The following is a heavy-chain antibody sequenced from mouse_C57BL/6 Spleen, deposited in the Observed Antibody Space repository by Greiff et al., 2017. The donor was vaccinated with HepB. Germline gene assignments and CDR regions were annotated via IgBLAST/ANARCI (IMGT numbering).Heavy chain of an antibody. V-gene: IGHV1-76*01. D-gene: IGHD1-1*02. Sequence: QVHVKQSGAELVRPGASVKLSCKASGYTFTDYYINWVKQRPGQGLEWIARIYPGSGNTYYNEKFKGKATLTAEKSSSTAYMQLSSLTSEDSAVYFCAREGLWGAMDYWGQGTSVTVSS. CDR1: GYTFTDYY. J-gene: IGHJ4*01. CDR2: IYPGSGNT. CDR3: AREGLWGAMDY.